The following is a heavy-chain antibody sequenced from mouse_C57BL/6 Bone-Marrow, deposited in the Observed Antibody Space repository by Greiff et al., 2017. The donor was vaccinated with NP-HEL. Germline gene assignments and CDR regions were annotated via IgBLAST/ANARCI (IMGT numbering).Heavy chain of an antibody. D-gene: IGHD1-1*01. CDR3: ARLDYYGSSSFDY. Sequence: LQESGAELVRPGTSVKVSCKASGYAFTNYLIEWVKQRPGQGLEWIGVINPGSGGTNYNEKFKGKATLTADKSSSTAYMQLSSLTSEDSAVYFCARLDYYGSSSFDYWGQGTTLTVSS. J-gene: IGHJ2*01. CDR1: GYAFTNYL. CDR2: INPGSGGT. V-gene: IGHV1-54*01.